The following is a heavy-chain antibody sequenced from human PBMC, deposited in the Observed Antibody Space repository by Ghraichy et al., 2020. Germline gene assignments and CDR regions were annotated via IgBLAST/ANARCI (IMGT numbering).Heavy chain of an antibody. Sequence: GGSLRLSCEASGFTFSNFAMYWVRQAPGKRLECVSGVSADGSTTFYANSVKGRFTISRDNSKNTLYLQIGSLRSEDMAIYYCARVKLDPGWFVAHFDLWGQGTLVTVSS. J-gene: IGHJ4*02. CDR3: ARVKLDPGWFVAHFDL. D-gene: IGHD1-1*01. CDR1: GFTFSNFA. V-gene: IGHV3-64*01. CDR2: VSADGSTT.